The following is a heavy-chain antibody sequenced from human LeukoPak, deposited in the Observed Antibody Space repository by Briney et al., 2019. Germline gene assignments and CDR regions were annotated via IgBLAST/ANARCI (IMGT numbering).Heavy chain of an antibody. CDR3: ARSSAAGPRYYGMDV. D-gene: IGHD6-13*01. Sequence: SETLSLTCTVSGGSISSGGYYWSWIRQHPGKGLEWIGYIYYSGSTYYNPSLKSRVTISVDTSKNQFSLKLSSVTAADTAVYYCARSSAAGPRYYGMDVWGQGTMVTVSS. J-gene: IGHJ6*02. CDR2: IYYSGST. CDR1: GGSISSGGYY. V-gene: IGHV4-31*03.